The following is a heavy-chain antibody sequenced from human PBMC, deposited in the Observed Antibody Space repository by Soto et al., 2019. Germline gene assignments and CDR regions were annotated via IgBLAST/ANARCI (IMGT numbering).Heavy chain of an antibody. CDR3: ARGGLGYCSGGSCYSAELSRYYYGMDV. D-gene: IGHD2-15*01. CDR1: GGSMSSYY. Sequence: PSETLSLTCTVSGGSMSSYYWSWIRQPPGKGLERIGYIYYSGSTIYNPSLKSRVTISVDTSKNQFSLKLSSVTAADTAVYYCARGGLGYCSGGSCYSAELSRYYYGMDVWGQGTTVTVSS. CDR2: IYYSGST. V-gene: IGHV4-59*12. J-gene: IGHJ6*02.